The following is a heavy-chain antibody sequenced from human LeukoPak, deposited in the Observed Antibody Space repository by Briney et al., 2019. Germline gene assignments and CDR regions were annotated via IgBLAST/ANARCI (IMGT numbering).Heavy chain of an antibody. Sequence: SETLSLTCTVSGGSISSGGYYWSWIRQHPGQGLEWMGYIYYSGSTYYNPSLKSRVTISVDTSKNQFSLKMSSVTAADTAVYYCAGADFGVVISVWGQGTLVTVSS. CDR3: AGADFGVVISV. CDR1: GGSISSGGYY. D-gene: IGHD3-3*01. J-gene: IGHJ4*02. CDR2: IYYSGST. V-gene: IGHV4-31*03.